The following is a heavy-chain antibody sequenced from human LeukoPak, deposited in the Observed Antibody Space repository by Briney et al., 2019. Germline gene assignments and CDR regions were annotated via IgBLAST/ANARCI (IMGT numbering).Heavy chain of an antibody. CDR2: INPNSGGT. CDR3: ARGGPLVLLWFGESQDY. D-gene: IGHD3-10*01. Sequence: EASVKVSCKASGYTFTGYYMHWVRQAPGQGLEWMGRINPNSGGTNYAQKVQGRVTMTRDTSISTAYMELSRLRSDDTAVYYCARGGPLVLLWFGESQDYWGQGTLVTVSS. V-gene: IGHV1-2*06. J-gene: IGHJ4*02. CDR1: GYTFTGYY.